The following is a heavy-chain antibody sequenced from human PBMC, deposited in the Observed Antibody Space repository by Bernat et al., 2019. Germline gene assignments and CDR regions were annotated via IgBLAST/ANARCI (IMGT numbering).Heavy chain of an antibody. CDR2: ISYDGSNK. Sequence: VQLVESGGGVVQPGRSLRLSGAASGSTFSSYGMHWVRQAPGKGLEWVAVISYDGSNKYYADSVKGRFTISRDNSKNTLYLQMNSLRAEDTAVYYCAKVFYDFWSGPPDYWGQGTLVTVSS. CDR3: AKVFYDFWSGPPDY. D-gene: IGHD3-3*01. V-gene: IGHV3-30*18. CDR1: GSTFSSYG. J-gene: IGHJ4*02.